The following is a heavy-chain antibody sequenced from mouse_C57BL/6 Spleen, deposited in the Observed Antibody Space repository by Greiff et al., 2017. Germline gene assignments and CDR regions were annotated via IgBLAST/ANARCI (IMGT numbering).Heavy chain of an antibody. D-gene: IGHD1-1*02. J-gene: IGHJ3*01. Sequence: QVQLQQPGAELVKPGASVKLSCKASGYTFTSYWMQWVKQRPGQGLEWIGEIDPSDSYTNYNQKFKGKATLTVDTSSSTAYMQLSSLTSEDSAVYYCARRGGDGFAYWGQGTLVTVS. V-gene: IGHV1-50*01. CDR1: GYTFTSYW. CDR2: IDPSDSYT. CDR3: ARRGGDGFAY.